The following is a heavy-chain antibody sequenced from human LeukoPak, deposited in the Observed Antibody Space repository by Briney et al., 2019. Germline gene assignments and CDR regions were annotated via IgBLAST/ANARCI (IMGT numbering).Heavy chain of an antibody. J-gene: IGHJ6*02. D-gene: IGHD3-3*01. Sequence: ASVKVSCKVSGYTLTELSMHWVRQAPGQGLEWMGWISAYNGNTNYAQKLQGRVTMTTDTSTSTAYMELRSLRPDDTAVYYCARDQSITIFGVVISLYYYGMDVWGQGTTVTVSS. CDR1: GYTLTELS. CDR3: ARDQSITIFGVVISLYYYGMDV. V-gene: IGHV1-18*01. CDR2: ISAYNGNT.